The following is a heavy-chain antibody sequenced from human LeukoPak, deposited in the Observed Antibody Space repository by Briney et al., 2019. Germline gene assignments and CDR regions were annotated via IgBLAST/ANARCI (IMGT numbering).Heavy chain of an antibody. V-gene: IGHV4-59*12. J-gene: IGHJ6*02. CDR2: IYYSGST. Sequence: SETLSLTCTVSGGSISSYYWSWIRQPPGKGLEWIGYIYYSGSTNYNPSLKSRVTISVDTSKNQFSLKLSSVTAADTAVYYCARDRYYDFWSGYPAGYYYGMDVWGQGTTVTVSS. CDR3: ARDRYYDFWSGYPAGYYYGMDV. D-gene: IGHD3-3*01. CDR1: GGSISSYY.